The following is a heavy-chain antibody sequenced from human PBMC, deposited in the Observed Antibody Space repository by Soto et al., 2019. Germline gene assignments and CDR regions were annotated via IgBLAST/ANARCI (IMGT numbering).Heavy chain of an antibody. V-gene: IGHV1-2*04. D-gene: IGHD4-17*01. Sequence: ASVKVSCKASGYTFTGYYMHWVRQAPGQGLEWMGWINPNSGGTNYAQKFQGWVTMTRDTSISTAYMELSRLRSDDTAAYYCARGRIYGDPPHDAFDIWGQGTMVTVSS. CDR3: ARGRIYGDPPHDAFDI. CDR2: INPNSGGT. CDR1: GYTFTGYY. J-gene: IGHJ3*02.